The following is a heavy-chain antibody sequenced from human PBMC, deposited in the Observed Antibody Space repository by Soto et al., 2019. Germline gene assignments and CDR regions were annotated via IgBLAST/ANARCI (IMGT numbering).Heavy chain of an antibody. J-gene: IGHJ5*02. V-gene: IGHV4-39*01. CDR3: AGRSSLASVQLFFREISNYNWFDP. D-gene: IGHD1-1*01. CDR2: IHQTGST. CDR1: NGSISSPIYY. Sequence: QMQLQESGPGLVRPSETLSLTCTVSNGSISSPIYYWGWIRQPPGKGLEWFGSIHQTGSTYYNPSLQGRVTISVDTSKNQFSLKLSSVTAADTAMYFCAGRSSLASVQLFFREISNYNWFDPWGQGTLVTVSS.